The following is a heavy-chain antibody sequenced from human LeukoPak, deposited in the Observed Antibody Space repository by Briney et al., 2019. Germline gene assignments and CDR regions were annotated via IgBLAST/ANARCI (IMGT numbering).Heavy chain of an antibody. V-gene: IGHV1-69*04. CDR3: ARDLGWFDP. CDR1: GGTFSSYA. J-gene: IGHJ5*02. Sequence: ASVKVSCKASGGTFSSYAISWVRQAPGQGLEWMGRIIPILGMANYAQKFQGRVTITADKSTSTAYMELSSLRSEDTAVYYCARDLGWFDPWGQGTLVTVSS. D-gene: IGHD3-10*01. CDR2: IIPILGMA.